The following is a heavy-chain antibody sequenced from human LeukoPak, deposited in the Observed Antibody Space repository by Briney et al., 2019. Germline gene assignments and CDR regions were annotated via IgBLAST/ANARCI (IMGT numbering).Heavy chain of an antibody. CDR2: MNPNSGNT. J-gene: IGHJ4*02. CDR1: GCTFTSYD. Sequence: ASVKVSCKASGCTFTSYDINWVRQATGQGLEWMGWMNPNSGNTGYAQKLQGRVTMTTDTSTSTAYMELRSLRSDDTAVYYCARETGDSSGSPFDYWGQGTLVTVSS. CDR3: ARETGDSSGSPFDY. D-gene: IGHD3-22*01. V-gene: IGHV1-8*01.